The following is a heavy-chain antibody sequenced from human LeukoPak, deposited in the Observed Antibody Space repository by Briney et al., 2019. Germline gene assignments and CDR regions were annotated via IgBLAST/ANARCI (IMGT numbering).Heavy chain of an antibody. CDR3: AKGAAAAGTTNHDPPALEYYYMDV. CDR2: IWNDGSNK. J-gene: IGHJ6*03. D-gene: IGHD6-13*01. V-gene: IGHV3-33*06. Sequence: GVSLRRSCAASGFTFSSFGMLWVRQGPGQGLKWLADIWNDGSNKYYADSVRGRFTISRANAKTTLDLHMNSLEAEDTAVDYCAKGAAAAGTTNHDPPALEYYYMDVWGKGTTVTVSS. CDR1: GFTFSSFG.